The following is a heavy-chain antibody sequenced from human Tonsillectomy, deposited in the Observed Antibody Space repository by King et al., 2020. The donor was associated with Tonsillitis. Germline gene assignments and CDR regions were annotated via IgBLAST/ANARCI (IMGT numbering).Heavy chain of an antibody. CDR2: ISSTSRFI. CDR3: AKQRLPGIAARAFDY. V-gene: IGHV3-21*01. CDR1: GFTFSDYS. D-gene: IGHD6-25*01. Sequence: VQLVESGGGLVNPGGSLRLSCAASGFTFSDYSMNWVRQAPGKGLEWVSTISSTSRFIYYAESMKGRFTISRDNAKSSLYLEMNSLRVEDTAVYYCAKQRLPGIAARAFDYWGQGTLVTVSS. J-gene: IGHJ4*02.